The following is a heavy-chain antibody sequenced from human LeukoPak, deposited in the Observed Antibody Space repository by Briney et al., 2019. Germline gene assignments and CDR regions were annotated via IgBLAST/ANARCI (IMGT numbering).Heavy chain of an antibody. D-gene: IGHD2-2*01. CDR3: ASGDCSSTICYSTMDV. CDR1: GGSLSGYY. J-gene: IGHJ6*03. V-gene: IGHV4-34*01. Sequence: PSETLSHTCAVYGGSLSGYYWSWIRQPPGRGLEWIGEINHSGSTNYNPSFKSRVTISVDTSKNQFSLKLSSVTAADTAVYYCASGDCSSTICYSTMDVWGKGTTATVSS. CDR2: INHSGST.